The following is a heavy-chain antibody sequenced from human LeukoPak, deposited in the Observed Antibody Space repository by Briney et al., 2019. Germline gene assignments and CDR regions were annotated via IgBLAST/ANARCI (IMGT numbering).Heavy chain of an antibody. V-gene: IGHV4-34*01. CDR3: ARGRGNYYDSSGYALRY. J-gene: IGHJ4*02. CDR1: GGSFSGYY. D-gene: IGHD3-22*01. Sequence: SETLSLTCAVYGGSFSGYYWSWTRQPPGKGLEWIGEINHSGSTNYNPSLKSRVTISVDTSKNQFSLKLSSVTAADTAVYYCARGRGNYYDSSGYALRYWGQGTLVTVSS. CDR2: INHSGST.